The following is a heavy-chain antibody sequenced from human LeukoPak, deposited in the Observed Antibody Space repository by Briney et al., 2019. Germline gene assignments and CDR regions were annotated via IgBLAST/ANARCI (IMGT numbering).Heavy chain of an antibody. Sequence: SETLSLTCTVSGGSISSYYWSWIRQPPGKGLEWIGHIHNSGNTNYNPSLKSRVTLSVDTSKNQFSLKLSSVTAADTAVYYCAREGTTGRNLNWFDSWGQGALVTVSS. CDR2: IHNSGNT. V-gene: IGHV4-59*01. CDR1: GGSISSYY. CDR3: AREGTTGRNLNWFDS. J-gene: IGHJ5*01. D-gene: IGHD1-1*01.